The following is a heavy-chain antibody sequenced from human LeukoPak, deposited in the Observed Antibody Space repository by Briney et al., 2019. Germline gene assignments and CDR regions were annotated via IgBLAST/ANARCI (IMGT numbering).Heavy chain of an antibody. D-gene: IGHD2-21*02. CDR3: AKDLAYCGGDCYSAPNY. CDR1: GFTFSSYA. Sequence: GGSLRLSCAASGFTFSSYAMSWGRQAPGKGLEWVSAISGSGGSTYYADSVKGRFTISRDNSKQTLYLQMNRLRAEDTAVYYCAKDLAYCGGDCYSAPNYWGQGTLVTVSS. V-gene: IGHV3-23*01. J-gene: IGHJ4*02. CDR2: ISGSGGST.